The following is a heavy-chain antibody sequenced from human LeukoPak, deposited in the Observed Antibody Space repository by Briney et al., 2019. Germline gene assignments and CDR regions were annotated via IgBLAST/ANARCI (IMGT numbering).Heavy chain of an antibody. CDR3: ARVGWFGELLPLDY. J-gene: IGHJ4*02. V-gene: IGHV1-2*02. CDR1: GYTFTGYY. D-gene: IGHD3-10*01. Sequence: GGSVKVSCRASGYTFTGYYMHWVRQAPGQGLEWMGWINPNSGGTNYAQKFQGRVTMTRDTSISTAYMELSRLRSDDTAVYYCARVGWFGELLPLDYWGQGTLVTVSS. CDR2: INPNSGGT.